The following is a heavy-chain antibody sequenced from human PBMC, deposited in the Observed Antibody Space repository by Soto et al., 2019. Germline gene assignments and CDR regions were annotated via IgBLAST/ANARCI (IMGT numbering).Heavy chain of an antibody. CDR2: IIPIFGTA. CDR3: ASSIAEYYFVY. D-gene: IGHD6-6*01. V-gene: IGHV1-69*06. Sequence: QVQLVQSGAEVKKPGSSVKVSCKASGGTFSSYAISWVRQAPGQGLEWMGGIIPIFGTANYAQKFQGRVTITADKCTSTDYMELRSLRSEDTAVYYCASSIAEYYFVYWRQASLLTVSS. J-gene: IGHJ4*02. CDR1: GGTFSSYA.